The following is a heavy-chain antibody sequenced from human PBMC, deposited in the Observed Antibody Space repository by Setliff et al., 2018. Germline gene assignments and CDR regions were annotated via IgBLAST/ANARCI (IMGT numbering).Heavy chain of an antibody. Sequence: PSETLSLTCTVSGGSISSSGYYWSWIRQPPGKGLEWIGNIYYRGRTYYHPSLKSRVTISVDTSKNQFSLKLTSVTAADTAVYYCAKITGMVGATPYYFDYWGQGTLVTVSS. CDR3: AKITGMVGATPYYFDY. CDR1: GGSISSSGYY. D-gene: IGHD1-26*01. J-gene: IGHJ4*02. CDR2: IYYRGRT. V-gene: IGHV4-39*01.